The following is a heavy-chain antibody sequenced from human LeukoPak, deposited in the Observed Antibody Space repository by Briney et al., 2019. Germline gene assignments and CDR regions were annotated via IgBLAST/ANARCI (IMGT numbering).Heavy chain of an antibody. CDR2: ITSSNNYL. V-gene: IGHV3-21*01. Sequence: GGSLRLSCQASGFTFSGYRMNWVRQPPGKGLEWVSPITSSNNYLYYGDSVKGRFTISRDDAKNSLFLQMNSLRAEDTATYYCARGEFGDYYYFYMDVWGKGTTVTVSS. J-gene: IGHJ6*03. D-gene: IGHD2/OR15-2a*01. CDR3: ARGEFGDYYYFYMDV. CDR1: GFTFSGYR.